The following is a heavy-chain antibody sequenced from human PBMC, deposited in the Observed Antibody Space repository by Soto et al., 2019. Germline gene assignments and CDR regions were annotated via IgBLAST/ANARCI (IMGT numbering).Heavy chain of an antibody. Sequence: PSETLSLTCSVSGGSISSSSYYWGWIRQPPGKGLEWIGEVNDSGSTNFNPSLKSRVTISVDTSKKQFTLKLTSVTAADTAVYYCATDSATSYFGMDVWGHGTTVTVSS. CDR2: VNDSGST. CDR3: ATDSATSYFGMDV. CDR1: GGSISSSSYY. V-gene: IGHV4-39*06. D-gene: IGHD1-26*01. J-gene: IGHJ6*02.